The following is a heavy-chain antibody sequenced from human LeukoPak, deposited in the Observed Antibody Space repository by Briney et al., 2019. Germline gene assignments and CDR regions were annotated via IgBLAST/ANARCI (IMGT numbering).Heavy chain of an antibody. CDR1: GFTFADYS. D-gene: IGHD2-15*01. CDR3: TYSYYYYGMDV. CDR2: IRSKTYGGTI. Sequence: PGGSLRLSCTASGFTFADYSIVWFRQAPGKGLEWVGFIRSKTYGGTIEYAASVKGRFTISRDDSKSIAYLQMNSLKTEDTAVYYCTYSYYYYGMDVWGQGTTVTVSS. V-gene: IGHV3-49*03. J-gene: IGHJ6*02.